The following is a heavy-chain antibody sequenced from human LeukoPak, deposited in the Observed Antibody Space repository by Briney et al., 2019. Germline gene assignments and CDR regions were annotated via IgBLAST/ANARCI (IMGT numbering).Heavy chain of an antibody. CDR2: ISAYNGNA. J-gene: IGHJ3*02. Sequence: ASVKVSCKASGYTFRNYGINWVRRAPGQGLEWMGWISAYNGNANYAQKLRGRVTMTTDTSTSTAYMELRSLRSDDTAVYYCGRRGDSSSWCANACDMGGRETVHSVS. CDR1: GYTFRNYG. V-gene: IGHV1-18*04. D-gene: IGHD6-13*01. CDR3: GRRGDSSSWCANACDM.